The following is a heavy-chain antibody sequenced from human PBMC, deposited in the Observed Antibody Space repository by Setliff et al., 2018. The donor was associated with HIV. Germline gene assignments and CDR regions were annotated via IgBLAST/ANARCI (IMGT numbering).Heavy chain of an antibody. J-gene: IGHJ6*03. CDR1: RYTFTGHY. V-gene: IGHV1-2*02. CDR2: INPSSGGT. D-gene: IGHD2-15*01. Sequence: GASVKVSCKASRYTFTGHYMHWVRQAPGQGLEWVGWINPSSGGTNYAQKFQGRVTMTRDTSISTAYMELSRLTSDDTAVYYCARGGRYCSGGSCFTNRASYYYYYMDVWGKGTTVTVSS. CDR3: ARGGRYCSGGSCFTNRASYYYYYMDV.